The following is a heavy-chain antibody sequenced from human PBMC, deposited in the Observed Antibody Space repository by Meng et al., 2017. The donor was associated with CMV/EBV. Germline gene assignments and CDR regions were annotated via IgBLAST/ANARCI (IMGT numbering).Heavy chain of an antibody. J-gene: IGHJ4*02. V-gene: IGHV3-7*01. D-gene: IGHD3-10*01. CDR2: IKQDGSEK. CDR1: GFTFSSYW. Sequence: GESLKISCAASGFTFSSYWMGWVRQAPGKGLEWVANIKQDGSEKYYVDSVKGRFTISRDNAKNSLYLQTNSLRDEDTAVYYCARDIAVLLWFGEEYIDYWGQGTLVTVSS. CDR3: ARDIAVLLWFGEEYIDY.